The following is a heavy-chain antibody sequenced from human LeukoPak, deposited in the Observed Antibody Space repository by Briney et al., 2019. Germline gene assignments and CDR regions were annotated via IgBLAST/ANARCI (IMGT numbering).Heavy chain of an antibody. D-gene: IGHD6-19*01. J-gene: IGHJ4*02. Sequence: GGSLRLSCAASGFTFRSYAMSWVRQAPGKGLDWVSALLSSGEATYYSDSVKGRFTISRDNSKNTPYLQMNSLRAEDTAVYYCARRDTNGWYYFDYWGQGTLVTVSS. CDR2: LLSSGEAT. CDR3: ARRDTNGWYYFDY. V-gene: IGHV3-23*01. CDR1: GFTFRSYA.